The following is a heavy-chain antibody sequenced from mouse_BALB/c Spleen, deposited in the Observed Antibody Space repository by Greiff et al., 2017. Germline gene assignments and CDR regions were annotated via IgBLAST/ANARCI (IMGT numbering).Heavy chain of an antibody. D-gene: IGHD1-1*01. Sequence: EVKLMESGGGLVQPGGSLRLSCATSGFTFTDYYMSWVRQPPGKALEWLGFIRNKANGYTTEYSTSVKGRFTISRYNSQSILYLQMTTLRAEDSATYYCARAHYYHYFDYWGQGTTLTVSS. V-gene: IGHV7-3*02. J-gene: IGHJ2*01. CDR2: IRNKANGYTT. CDR3: ARAHYYHYFDY. CDR1: GFTFTDYY.